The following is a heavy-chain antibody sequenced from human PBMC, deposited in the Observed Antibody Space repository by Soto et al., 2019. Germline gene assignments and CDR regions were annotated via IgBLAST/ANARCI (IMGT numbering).Heavy chain of an antibody. D-gene: IGHD3-22*01. CDR3: ASGYYYDSSGYYYFDY. Sequence: SQTLSLTCAISGDSVSSNSAAWNWIRQSPSRGLEWLGRTYYRSKWYNDYAVSVKSRITINPDTSKNQFSLQLNSVTPGDTAVYYCASGYYYDSSGYYYFDYWGQGTLVTVSS. V-gene: IGHV6-1*01. CDR2: TYYRSKWYN. CDR1: GDSVSSNSAA. J-gene: IGHJ4*02.